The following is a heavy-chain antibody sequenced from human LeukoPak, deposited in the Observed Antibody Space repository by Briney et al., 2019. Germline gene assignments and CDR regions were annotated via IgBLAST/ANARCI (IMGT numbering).Heavy chain of an antibody. V-gene: IGHV1-2*02. CDR3: ARSRDGYTYFDY. CDR2: INPNSGGT. D-gene: IGHD5-24*01. J-gene: IGHJ4*02. Sequence: ASVKVSCKASGYAFTGYYMHWVRPAPGQGLEWMGWINPNSGGTNYAQKFQGRVTMTRDTSISTAYMELSRLRSDDTAVYYFARSRDGYTYFDYWGQGTLVTVSS. CDR1: GYAFTGYY.